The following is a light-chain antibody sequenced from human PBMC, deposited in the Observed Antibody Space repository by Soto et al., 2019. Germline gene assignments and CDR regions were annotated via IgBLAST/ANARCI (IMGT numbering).Light chain of an antibody. CDR3: QQRSDWPST. V-gene: IGKV3-11*01. CDR1: QSVRRY. Sequence: EIVLTQSPATLSLSPGERATLSCRASQSVRRYLAWYQQKPGQAPRLLIYDASNRAPGIPARFSGSGSGTDFTLTISSLEPEDFEVYYCQQRSDWPSTFGGGTKLQIK. J-gene: IGKJ4*01. CDR2: DAS.